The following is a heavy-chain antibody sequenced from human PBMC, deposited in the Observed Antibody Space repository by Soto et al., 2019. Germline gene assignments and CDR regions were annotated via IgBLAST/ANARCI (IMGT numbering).Heavy chain of an antibody. D-gene: IGHD1-1*01. Sequence: QVQLQQWGAGLLKPSEPLSLTCAVYGGFVSSGSYYWSWIRQPPGKGLEWIGEMSHSGGTHFNPSLRRRVTISVDTSKNQFSLKMSSVTAADTALSYCARVERGTATTVVDAFDIWGPGTMVTVSS. CDR2: MSHSGGT. J-gene: IGHJ3*02. CDR3: ARVERGTATTVVDAFDI. V-gene: IGHV4-34*01. CDR1: GGFVSSGSYY.